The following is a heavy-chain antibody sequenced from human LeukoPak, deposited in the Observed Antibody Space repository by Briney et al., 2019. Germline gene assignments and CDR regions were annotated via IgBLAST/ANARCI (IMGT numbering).Heavy chain of an antibody. D-gene: IGHD3-22*01. V-gene: IGHV3-7*01. CDR1: RFTLSSYW. J-gene: IGHJ4*02. Sequence: QSGGSLRLSCAASRFTLSSYWMSWVRQAPGKGLEWVANIRQNGSEKYYVDSVKGRFTISRDNAKNSLYLQMNSLRAEDTAVYYCARGGDYYDSSGYADYWGQGTLVTVSS. CDR2: IRQNGSEK. CDR3: ARGGDYYDSSGYADY.